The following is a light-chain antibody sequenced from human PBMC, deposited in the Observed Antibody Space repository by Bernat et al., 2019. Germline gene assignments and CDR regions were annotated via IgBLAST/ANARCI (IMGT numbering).Light chain of an antibody. CDR1: QDISKY. Sequence: DIQMTQSPSSLSASVGDIVTITGRATQDISKYLAWFQQKPGKAPKSLIYGASTLHSGVPSRSSGSGSGTDFPLTIRRLQPDDLATYSCQQYDRFPLSFGGGTRVEVK. J-gene: IGKJ4*01. CDR2: GAS. V-gene: IGKV1-16*01. CDR3: QQYDRFPLS.